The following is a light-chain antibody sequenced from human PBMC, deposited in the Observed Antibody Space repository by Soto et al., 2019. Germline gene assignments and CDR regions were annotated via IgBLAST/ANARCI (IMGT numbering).Light chain of an antibody. CDR1: SSDVGGYNY. V-gene: IGLV2-14*01. Sequence: QSVLTQPASVSGSPGQSITISCTGTSSDVGGYNYVSWYQQHSGKAPKLMIYEVSNRPSGVSNRFSGSKSGNTASLTISGLQAEDEAEYYCSSYTSSSTVFGGGTKLTVL. CDR2: EVS. CDR3: SSYTSSSTV. J-gene: IGLJ3*02.